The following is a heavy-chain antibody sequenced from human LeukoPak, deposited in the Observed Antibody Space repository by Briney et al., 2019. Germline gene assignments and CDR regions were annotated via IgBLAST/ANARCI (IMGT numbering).Heavy chain of an antibody. Sequence: GGSLRLPCAASGFTFSSYAMSWVRQAPGKGLEWVSAISGSGGSTYYADSVKGRFTISRDNSKNTLYLQMNSLRAEDTAVYYCAKDYRVATTGDYFDYWGQGTLVTVSS. J-gene: IGHJ4*02. D-gene: IGHD5-12*01. CDR1: GFTFSSYA. CDR3: AKDYRVATTGDYFDY. CDR2: ISGSGGST. V-gene: IGHV3-23*01.